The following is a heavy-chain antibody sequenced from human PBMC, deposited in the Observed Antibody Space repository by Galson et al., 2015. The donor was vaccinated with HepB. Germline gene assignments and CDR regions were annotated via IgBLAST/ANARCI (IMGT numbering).Heavy chain of an antibody. CDR1: GSSFTSYW. V-gene: IGHV5-10-1*01. Sequence: QSGAEVKKPGESLRISCKGSGSSFTSYWISWVRQMPGKGLEWMGRIDPSDSYTNYSPFFQGHVTISADKSISTAYLQWSSLKASDTAMYYCARLLDIVVVPAASPGDYWGQGTLVTVSS. J-gene: IGHJ4*02. CDR3: ARLLDIVVVPAASPGDY. CDR2: IDPSDSYT. D-gene: IGHD2-2*03.